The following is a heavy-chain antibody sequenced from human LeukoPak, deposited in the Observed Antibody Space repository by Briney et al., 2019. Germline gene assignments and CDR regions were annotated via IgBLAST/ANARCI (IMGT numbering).Heavy chain of an antibody. CDR3: ARDRGIAVAGGTGNFDY. Sequence: ASVKVSCKASGGTFSSYAISWVRQAPGQGLEWMGGITPIFGTADYAQKFQGRVTITADESTSTAYMELSSLRSEDTAVYYCARDRGIAVAGGTGNFDYRGQGTLVTVSS. D-gene: IGHD6-19*01. J-gene: IGHJ4*02. CDR1: GGTFSSYA. CDR2: ITPIFGTA. V-gene: IGHV1-69*01.